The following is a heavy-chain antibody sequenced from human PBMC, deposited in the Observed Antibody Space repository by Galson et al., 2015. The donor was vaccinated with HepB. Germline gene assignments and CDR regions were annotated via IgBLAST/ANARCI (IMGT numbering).Heavy chain of an antibody. D-gene: IGHD3-10*01. J-gene: IGHJ4*02. V-gene: IGHV3-30*03. CDR3: AVNRRRGASEE. Sequence: SLRPSCAASGFGFRSYGLHWVRQAPGQGLEWVAITSADGSLNYYADSVKGRFTISRDNPKNTRYLQTNSLSAEDTAEYFCAVNRRRGASEEWGQGTRVTGSS. CDR2: TSADGSLN. CDR1: GFGFRSYG.